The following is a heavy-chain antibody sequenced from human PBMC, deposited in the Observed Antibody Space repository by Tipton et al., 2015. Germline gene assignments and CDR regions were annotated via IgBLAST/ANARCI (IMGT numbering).Heavy chain of an antibody. CDR3: ARQNIVGNTGRHFDH. Sequence: TLSLTCSVSSDSISKYYWSWIRQPPGKELEWIGYIQYSGSTYYNPSLKSRVTISVDTSKTQFSLKLSSVTAADTSVYYCARQNIVGNTGRHFDHWGQGTLVTVSS. D-gene: IGHD5-12*01. CDR2: IQYSGST. CDR1: SDSISKYY. J-gene: IGHJ4*02. V-gene: IGHV4-59*08.